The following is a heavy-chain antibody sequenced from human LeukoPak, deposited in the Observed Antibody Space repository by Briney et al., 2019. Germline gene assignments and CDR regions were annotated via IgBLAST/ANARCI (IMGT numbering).Heavy chain of an antibody. CDR2: IYYSGST. CDR1: GGSINGNDYY. V-gene: IGHV4-39*01. Sequence: SETLSLTCTVSGGSINGNDYYWGWIRQPPGKGLEWIGSIYYSGSTYYNPSLKSRLTISVDTSKNQFFLRLSSVTAAGTALYFCARTNYYFYYMDVWGRGTTVTVSS. CDR3: ARTNYYFYYMDV. D-gene: IGHD2-8*01. J-gene: IGHJ6*03.